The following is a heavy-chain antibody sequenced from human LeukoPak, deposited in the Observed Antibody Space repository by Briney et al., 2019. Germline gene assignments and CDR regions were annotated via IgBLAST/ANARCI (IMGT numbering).Heavy chain of an antibody. CDR1: GLTLSHLE. J-gene: IGHJ4*02. CDR2: ITDDGRTI. Sequence: GGSLRLSCTASGLTLSHLEMNWVRQTPGKGLQWVAHITDDGRTIYYADPVKGRFTISRDDTKNSLHLQMNTLSAEDSGLYYCAILDAGIQFDSWGPGTLVTVSS. CDR3: AILDAGIQFDS. D-gene: IGHD3-3*01. V-gene: IGHV3-48*03.